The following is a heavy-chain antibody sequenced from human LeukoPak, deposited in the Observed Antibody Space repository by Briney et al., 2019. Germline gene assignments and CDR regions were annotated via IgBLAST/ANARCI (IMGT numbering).Heavy chain of an antibody. Sequence: GGSLRLSCAASGFTFSIYWMRWVRQAPGKGLVWVSRINSDGSYTNYADSVKGRFTISRDNAKNTLYLQMTSLRAEDAAVYYCALSETGDGSGYDAFDIWGQGTMVTVSS. V-gene: IGHV3-74*01. D-gene: IGHD3-22*01. CDR2: INSDGSYT. CDR1: GFTFSIYW. J-gene: IGHJ3*02. CDR3: ALSETGDGSGYDAFDI.